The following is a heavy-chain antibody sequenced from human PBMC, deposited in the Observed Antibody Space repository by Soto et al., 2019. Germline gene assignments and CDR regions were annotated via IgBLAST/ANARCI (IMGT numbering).Heavy chain of an antibody. CDR1: GGSISSSNW. CDR2: IYHSGST. Sequence: PSETLSLTCAVSGGSISSSNWWSWVRQPPGKGLEWIGEIYHSGSTNYTPSLKRRVTISVDKSKNQFSLKLSSVTAADTDVYSCARRKSGYYYYGMDVWGQGTTVTVSS. J-gene: IGHJ6*02. V-gene: IGHV4-4*02. CDR3: ARRKSGYYYYGMDV.